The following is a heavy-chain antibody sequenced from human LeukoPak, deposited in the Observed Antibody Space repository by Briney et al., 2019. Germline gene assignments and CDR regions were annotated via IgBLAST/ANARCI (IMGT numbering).Heavy chain of an antibody. D-gene: IGHD3-10*01. Sequence: SEALSLTCAVSRYSLSSGYYWGWIRQPPGKGLGWIGSIYHSGSTYYNRSLKRRVTISVDTSKNQFSMKLSSVTAADTAVYYCARQGYFGSGRVPSIWGQGTMVTVSS. CDR2: IYHSGST. CDR3: ARQGYFGSGRVPSI. J-gene: IGHJ3*02. CDR1: RYSLSSGYY. V-gene: IGHV4-38-2*01.